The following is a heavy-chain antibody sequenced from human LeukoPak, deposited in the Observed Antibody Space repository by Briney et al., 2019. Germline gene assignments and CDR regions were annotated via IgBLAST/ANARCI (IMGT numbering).Heavy chain of an antibody. CDR3: ARDRSGGTYYVY. J-gene: IGHJ4*02. Sequence: ASVKVSCKASGYTFTSYGISWLRQAPGQGLEWMGWINSYSGNTNYAQKFQGRVTMTTDTSTTTVYMELMSLTSDDTAVYYCARDRSGGTYYVYWGQGTLVTVSS. CDR2: INSYSGNT. D-gene: IGHD1-26*01. CDR1: GYTFTSYG. V-gene: IGHV1-18*01.